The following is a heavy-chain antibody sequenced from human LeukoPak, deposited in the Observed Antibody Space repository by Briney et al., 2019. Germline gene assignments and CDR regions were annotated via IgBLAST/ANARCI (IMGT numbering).Heavy chain of an antibody. D-gene: IGHD2-21*01. Sequence: GGSLRLSCAASGFTFSSYAMHWVRQAPGKGLEWVSVISYDGSNKYHADSVKGRFTISRDNSKNTLYLQMNSLRAEDTAAYYCARDARPKARCGGDCFNFDYWGQGTLVTVSS. CDR2: ISYDGSNK. CDR3: ARDARPKARCGGDCFNFDY. CDR1: GFTFSSYA. J-gene: IGHJ4*02. V-gene: IGHV3-30-3*01.